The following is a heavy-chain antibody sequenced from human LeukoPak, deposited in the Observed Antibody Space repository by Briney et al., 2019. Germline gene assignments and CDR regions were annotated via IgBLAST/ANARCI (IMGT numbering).Heavy chain of an antibody. CDR1: GFSFSSYA. V-gene: IGHV3-23*01. CDR2: ISGSGGST. J-gene: IGHJ4*02. CDR3: ANDVEMATITSDY. D-gene: IGHD5-24*01. Sequence: QPEGSLRLSCAASGFSFSSYAMSWVRQAPGKGLEWVSAISGSGGSTYYADSVKGRFTISRDNSKNTLYLQMNSLRAEDTAVYYCANDVEMATITSDYWGQGTLVTVSS.